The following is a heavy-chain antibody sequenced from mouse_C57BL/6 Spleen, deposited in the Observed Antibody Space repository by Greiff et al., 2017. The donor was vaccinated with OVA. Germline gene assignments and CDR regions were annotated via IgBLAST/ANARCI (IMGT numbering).Heavy chain of an antibody. Sequence: ESGPGLVKPSQSLSLTCSVTGYSITSGYYWNWIRQFPGNKLEWMGYISYDGSNNYNPSLKNRISITRDTSKNQFFLKLNSVTTEDTATYYCARADYDEDYYAMDYWGQGTSVTVSS. V-gene: IGHV3-6*01. CDR1: GYSITSGYY. D-gene: IGHD2-4*01. J-gene: IGHJ4*01. CDR2: ISYDGSN. CDR3: ARADYDEDYYAMDY.